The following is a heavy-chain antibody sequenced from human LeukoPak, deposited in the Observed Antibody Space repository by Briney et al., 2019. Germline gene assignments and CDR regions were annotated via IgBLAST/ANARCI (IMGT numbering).Heavy chain of an antibody. CDR1: GYSFTSYG. V-gene: IGHV1-18*01. CDR3: ARPLGQGANWSDP. D-gene: IGHD3-16*01. J-gene: IGHJ5*02. Sequence: ASVKVSCKASGYSFTSYGISWVRQAPGQGLEWMGWISAHNGNTNYAQNLRGRVTMTTDTSTSTVYMELRSLRSDDTAVYYCARPLGQGANWSDPWGQGTLVTVSS. CDR2: ISAHNGNT.